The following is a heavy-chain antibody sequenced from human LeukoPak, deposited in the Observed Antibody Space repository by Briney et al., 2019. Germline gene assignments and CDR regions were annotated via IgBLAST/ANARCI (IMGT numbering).Heavy chain of an antibody. V-gene: IGHV4-34*01. CDR3: ARHYGGNSGLDY. Sequence: SETLSLTCAVYSGSFSGYYWSWIRQPPGKGLEWIGEINHSGSTNYNPSLKSRVTISVDTSKNQFSLKLSSVTAADTAVYYCARHYGGNSGLDYWGQGTLVTVSS. CDR2: INHSGST. CDR1: SGSFSGYY. D-gene: IGHD4-23*01. J-gene: IGHJ4*02.